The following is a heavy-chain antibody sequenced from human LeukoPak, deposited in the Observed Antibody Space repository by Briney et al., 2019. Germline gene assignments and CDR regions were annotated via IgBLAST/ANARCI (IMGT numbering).Heavy chain of an antibody. V-gene: IGHV3-53*01. Sequence: GGSLRLSCAASGFTVSSNYMSWVRQAPGKGLEWVSVIYSGGRTYYADSVKGRFTISRDNSKNTLYLQTNNLRAEDTAVYYCAREILGLSGSWDYWGQGTLVTVSS. J-gene: IGHJ4*02. CDR1: GFTVSSNY. D-gene: IGHD1-26*01. CDR3: AREILGLSGSWDY. CDR2: IYSGGRT.